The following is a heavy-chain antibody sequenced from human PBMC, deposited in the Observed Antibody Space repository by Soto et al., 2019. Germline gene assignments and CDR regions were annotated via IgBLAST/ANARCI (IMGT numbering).Heavy chain of an antibody. D-gene: IGHD4-17*01. CDR3: ARGMTTVTTLDY. V-gene: IGHV4-30-2*01. CDR1: GGSISSGGYS. CDR2: IYHSGGT. J-gene: IGHJ4*02. Sequence: QLQLQESGSGLVKPSQTLSLTCAVSGGSISSGGYSWSWIRQPPGKGLEWIGYIYHSGGTYYNPSLKSRVTISLDRSKKQFSLKLSSVTAAETAVYYCARGMTTVTTLDYWGQGTLVTVSS.